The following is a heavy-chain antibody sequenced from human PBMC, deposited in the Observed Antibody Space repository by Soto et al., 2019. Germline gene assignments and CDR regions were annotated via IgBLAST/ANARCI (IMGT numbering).Heavy chain of an antibody. Sequence: GASVKVSCKAAGGTFSSYAISLVRQAPGQGLEWMGGIIPIFGTANYAQKFQGRVTMTRDTSISTAYMELSRLRSDDTAVYYCASQDYGLENWFDPWGQGTLVTVSS. CDR2: IIPIFGTA. J-gene: IGHJ5*02. V-gene: IGHV1-69*05. D-gene: IGHD3-10*01. CDR3: ASQDYGLENWFDP. CDR1: GGTFSSYA.